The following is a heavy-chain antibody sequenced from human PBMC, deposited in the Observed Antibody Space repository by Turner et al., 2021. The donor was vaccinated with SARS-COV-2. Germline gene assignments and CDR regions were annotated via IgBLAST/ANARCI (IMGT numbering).Heavy chain of an antibody. D-gene: IGHD5-12*01. Sequence: EVQLMESGGGLVQPGASLRLSCAASGLPFIIYWRSWVSQAPGKGLEWVANRKQDGSEKYYVNSVKGRFTISRDNAKNSLYLQMNSLGAEDTAVYYCAGDDILVAQGRFLDYWGQGTLVTVSS. CDR3: AGDDILVAQGRFLDY. CDR1: GLPFIIYW. CDR2: RKQDGSEK. J-gene: IGHJ4*02. V-gene: IGHV3-7*01.